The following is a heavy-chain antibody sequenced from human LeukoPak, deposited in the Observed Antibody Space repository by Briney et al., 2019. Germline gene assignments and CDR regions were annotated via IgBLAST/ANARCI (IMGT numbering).Heavy chain of an antibody. CDR1: GGTFSSYA. Sequence: ASVKVSCKDSGGTFSSYAISWVRQAPGQGLEWMGGIIAIFGTANYAQKFQGRVTITTDESTSTAYMELSSLRSEDTAVYYCARGYYDDAVDIWGQGTMVTVSS. CDR2: IIAIFGTA. V-gene: IGHV1-69*05. CDR3: ARGYYDDAVDI. D-gene: IGHD3-22*01. J-gene: IGHJ3*02.